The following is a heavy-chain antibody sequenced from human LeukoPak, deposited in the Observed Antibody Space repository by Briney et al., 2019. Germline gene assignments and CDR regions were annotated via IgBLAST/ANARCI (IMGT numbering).Heavy chain of an antibody. J-gene: IGHJ4*02. CDR1: GGSISSYY. V-gene: IGHV4-4*09. CDR3: ARTSLGAVVYFDY. Sequence: SETLSLTCTVSGGSISSYYWSWIRQPPGKGLEWIGYIYTSGSTNYNPSLKSRVTISVDTSKNQFSLKLSSVTAADTAVYYCARTSLGAVVYFDYWGQGTLVTVSS. CDR2: IYTSGST. D-gene: IGHD2-2*01.